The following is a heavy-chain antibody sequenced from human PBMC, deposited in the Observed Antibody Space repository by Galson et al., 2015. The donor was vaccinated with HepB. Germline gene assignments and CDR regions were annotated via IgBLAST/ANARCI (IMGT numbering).Heavy chain of an antibody. CDR3: ARGASPYYYGSGSYNWFDP. V-gene: IGHV3-33*08. Sequence: SLRLSCAASGFTFSSYAMSWVRQAPGKGLEWVAVIWYDGSNKYYADSVKGRFTISRDNSKNTLYLQMNSLRAEDTAVYYCARGASPYYYGSGSYNWFDPWGQGTLVTVSS. J-gene: IGHJ5*02. D-gene: IGHD3-10*01. CDR1: GFTFSSYA. CDR2: IWYDGSNK.